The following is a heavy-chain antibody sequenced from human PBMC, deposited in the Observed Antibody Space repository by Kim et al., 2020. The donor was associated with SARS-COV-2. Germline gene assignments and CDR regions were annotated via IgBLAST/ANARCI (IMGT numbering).Heavy chain of an antibody. Sequence: YADAGKGRFTTSRDNPKSTVFLHMNSRRAEDTAIYYCAKNYGASVSYDFWGQGTLVTVSS. J-gene: IGHJ4*02. D-gene: IGHD4-17*01. V-gene: IGHV3-23*05. CDR3: AKNYGASVSYDF.